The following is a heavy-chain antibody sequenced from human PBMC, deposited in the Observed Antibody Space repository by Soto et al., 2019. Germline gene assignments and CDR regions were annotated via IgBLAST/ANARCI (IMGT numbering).Heavy chain of an antibody. CDR2: ISSASSEK. V-gene: IGHV3-21*01. CDR3: ARVVY. J-gene: IGHJ4*02. CDR1: GFTFSRVS. Sequence: PWGSLRLSFEASGFTFSRVSMNWVRQVPGKGLEWVASISSASSEKWYADSVKGRFIISRDNAQHSLFLQMNTLRPEDSAIYYFARVVYWGPGTXVXV.